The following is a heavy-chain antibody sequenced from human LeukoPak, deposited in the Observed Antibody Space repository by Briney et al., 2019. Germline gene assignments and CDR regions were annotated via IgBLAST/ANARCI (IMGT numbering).Heavy chain of an antibody. D-gene: IGHD6-19*01. V-gene: IGHV3-74*01. CDR3: ATKQWLAPPPDS. CDR2: INTDGTVT. CDR1: GFTFSKYW. Sequence: GGSLRLSCAASGFTFSKYWMLWVRQASGKGLESVSRINTDGTVTTYADSVKGRLTVSRDNADNTMFLQMNSVRDEDTAVYYCATKQWLAPPPDSWGQGTPVTVSS. J-gene: IGHJ4*02.